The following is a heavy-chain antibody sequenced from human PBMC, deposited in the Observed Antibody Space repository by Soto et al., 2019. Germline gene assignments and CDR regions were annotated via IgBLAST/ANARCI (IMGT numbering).Heavy chain of an antibody. D-gene: IGHD1-26*01. CDR1: GGSIRSSSYY. CDR3: ARQSGSYYRPADY. J-gene: IGHJ4*02. CDR2: IYYSGST. Sequence: SETLSLTCSVSGGSIRSSSYYWGWIRQPPGTGLEWIGSIYYSGSTSYNPSLKSRVTISVETSKNQFSLKLTSVTAADTTVFYCARQSGSYYRPADYWGRGTLVTVSS. V-gene: IGHV4-39*01.